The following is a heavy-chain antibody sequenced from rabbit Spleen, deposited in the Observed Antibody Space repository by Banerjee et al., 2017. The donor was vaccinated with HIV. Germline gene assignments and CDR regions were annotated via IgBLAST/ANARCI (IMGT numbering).Heavy chain of an antibody. D-gene: IGHD1-1*01. CDR2: INAITGKA. CDR1: GFSFSNKAV. CDR3: ARDLVGVIGWNFYV. Sequence: QEQLVESGGGLVKPEGSLKLSCTASGFSFSNKAVMCWVRQAPGKGLEWLACINAITGKAVYASWAKGRFTFSKTSSTTVTLQMTSLTVADTATYFCARDLVGVIGWNFYVWGQGSLVTVS. V-gene: IGHV1S45*01. J-gene: IGHJ4*01.